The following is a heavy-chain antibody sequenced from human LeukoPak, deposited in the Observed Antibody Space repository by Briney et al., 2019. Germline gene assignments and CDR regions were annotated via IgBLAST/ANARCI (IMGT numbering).Heavy chain of an antibody. J-gene: IGHJ4*02. CDR3: VKDSSSGSYFDY. D-gene: IGHD3-10*01. CDR2: ISGSGGST. CDR1: GFTFSSYA. V-gene: IGHV3-23*01. Sequence: GGSLRLSCAASGFTFSSYAMTWVRQAPGKGLEWVSTISGSGGSTYSPGSVKGRFTISRDNSRNTLHLQMSSLRVEDTAVYYCVKDSSSGSYFDYWGQGTLVTVSS.